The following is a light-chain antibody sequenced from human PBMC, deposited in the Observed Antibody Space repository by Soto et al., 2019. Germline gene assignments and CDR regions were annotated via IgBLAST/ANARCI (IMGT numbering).Light chain of an antibody. Sequence: QSVLTQPASVSGAPGQSITISCSGTSSDVGAYNLVSWYQQFPGKAPKLMIFEVSQRPSGVSSRFSGSKSGSTASLTISGLQADDEADYYCCSSAGGRNVFGTGTKATVL. J-gene: IGLJ1*01. CDR2: EVS. CDR1: SSDVGAYNL. CDR3: CSSAGGRNV. V-gene: IGLV2-23*02.